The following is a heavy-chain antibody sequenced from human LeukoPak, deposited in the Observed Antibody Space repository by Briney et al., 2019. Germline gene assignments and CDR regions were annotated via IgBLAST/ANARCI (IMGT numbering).Heavy chain of an antibody. CDR1: GGSFNGYY. V-gene: IGHV4-34*01. CDR2: INHSGST. D-gene: IGHD6-13*01. J-gene: IGHJ5*02. CDR3: ARRIIAAAGMNWFDP. Sequence: SETLSLTCAIYGGSFNGYYWSWIRQPPGKGLEWIGEINHSGSTNNNPSLKSRVTISVDTSKNQFSLKLSSVTAADTAVYYCARRIIAAAGMNWFDPWGQGTLVTVSS.